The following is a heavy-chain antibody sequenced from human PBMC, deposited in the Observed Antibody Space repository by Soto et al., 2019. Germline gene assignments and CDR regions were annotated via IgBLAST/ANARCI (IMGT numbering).Heavy chain of an antibody. CDR1: VFSVSRNY. CDR3: ARGPYYYGSGRSGGFDY. D-gene: IGHD3-10*01. CDR2: IYSGGST. Sequence: WGSLRLSCSASVFSVSRNYMSWFRQAPGKGLEWVSVIYSGGSTYYADSVKGRFTISRDNSKNTLYLQMNSLRAEDTAVYYCARGPYYYGSGRSGGFDYWGQGTLVTVSS. J-gene: IGHJ4*02. V-gene: IGHV3-53*01.